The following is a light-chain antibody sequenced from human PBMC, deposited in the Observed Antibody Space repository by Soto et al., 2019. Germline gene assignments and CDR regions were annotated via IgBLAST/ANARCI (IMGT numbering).Light chain of an antibody. CDR3: EQSHSIPYP. Sequence: DIQMTQSPSFLSASVGDRLTITFRASQTISSYFNWYQQKPGKAHDLLIYAASSLQSGAPSRFSGRGAGTDFTLTISSRQPEDFATYYCEQSHSIPYPFGQGTKLEIK. J-gene: IGKJ2*01. CDR1: QTISSY. CDR2: AAS. V-gene: IGKV1-39*01.